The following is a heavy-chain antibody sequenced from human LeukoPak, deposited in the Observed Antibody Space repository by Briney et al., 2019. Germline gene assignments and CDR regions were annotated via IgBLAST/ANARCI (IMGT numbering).Heavy chain of an antibody. D-gene: IGHD3-10*01. J-gene: IGHJ4*02. CDR2: ISYDGSNK. CDR3: ARGLNYYGSGSYPDY. CDR1: GFTFSSYA. Sequence: GRSLRLSCAASGFTFSSYAMHWVRQAPGKGLEWVAVISYDGSNKYYADSMKGRFTISRDNSKNTLYLQMNSLRAEDTAVYYCARGLNYYGSGSYPDYWGQGTLVTVSS. V-gene: IGHV3-30*04.